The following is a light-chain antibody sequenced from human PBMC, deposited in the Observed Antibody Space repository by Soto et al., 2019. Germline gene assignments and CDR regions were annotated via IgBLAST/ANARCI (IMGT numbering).Light chain of an antibody. CDR3: AAWHDSLNGPV. Sequence: QSVLTQPPSASGTPGQRVTISCSGSSSNIGGHTVNWYQQLPGTAPKLLIYNNNQRPSGVPDRFSGSKSGTSASLAISGLQSDDEADYYCAAWHDSLNGPVFGGGTKLTV. J-gene: IGLJ2*01. CDR1: SSNIGGHT. CDR2: NNN. V-gene: IGLV1-44*01.